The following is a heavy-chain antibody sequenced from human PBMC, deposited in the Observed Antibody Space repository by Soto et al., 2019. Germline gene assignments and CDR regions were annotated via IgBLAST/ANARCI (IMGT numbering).Heavy chain of an antibody. D-gene: IGHD2-21*01. V-gene: IGHV1-69*02. CDR3: XXXXXSGEVFDI. CDR2: IIPMLGIA. Sequence: QVQLVQSGAEVKKPGSAVKVSCKDSGGTFSTYSMFWVRQAPGQGLEWMGRIIPMLGIANYAQKFQGRVTITADKXXXXXXXXXXXXXXXXXALXXXXXXXXSGEVFDIWGQGTMVTVSS. J-gene: IGHJ3*02. CDR1: GGTFSTYS.